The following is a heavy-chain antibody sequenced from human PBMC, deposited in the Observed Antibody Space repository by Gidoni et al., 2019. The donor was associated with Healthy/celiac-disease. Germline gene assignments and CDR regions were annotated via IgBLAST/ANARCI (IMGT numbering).Heavy chain of an antibody. CDR3: ARDGLELRPGWFDP. V-gene: IGHV3-11*05. Sequence: QVQLVESGGGLVKPGGSLRLSCAASGFTFSDYYMSWIRQAPGKGLEWVSYISSSSSYTNYADSVKGRFTISRDNAKNSLYLQMNSLRAEDTAVYYCARDGLELRPGWFDPWGQGTLVTVSS. CDR2: ISSSSSYT. CDR1: GFTFSDYY. J-gene: IGHJ5*02. D-gene: IGHD1-7*01.